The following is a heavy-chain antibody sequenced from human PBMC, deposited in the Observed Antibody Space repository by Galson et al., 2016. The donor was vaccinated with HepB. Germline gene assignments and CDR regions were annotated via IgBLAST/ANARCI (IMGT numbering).Heavy chain of an antibody. CDR2: IFHSGST. J-gene: IGHJ6*02. V-gene: IGHV4-34*12. Sequence: SETLSLTCAVYGGSFSDYKWSWIRQAPGKGLEWIGEIFHSGSTNYNPSLKSRVTISLDKSMNHLSLNLASVTAADTAVYYCARSPSYYSGMDVWGQGTTVTVSS. CDR1: GGSFSDYK. CDR3: ARSPSYYSGMDV.